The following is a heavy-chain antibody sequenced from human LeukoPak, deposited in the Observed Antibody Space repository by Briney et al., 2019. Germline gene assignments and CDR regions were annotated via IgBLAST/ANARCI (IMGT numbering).Heavy chain of an antibody. CDR2: ISYDGSNK. Sequence: GGSLRLSCTASGFTFSSYAMHWVRQAPGKGLEWVAVISYDGSNKYHADSVKGRFTISRDNSRNTLYLQMNSLRPEDTALYYCAREDSSTGFQLDYWGRGTLVSVSS. CDR3: AREDSSTGFQLDY. CDR1: GFTFSSYA. J-gene: IGHJ4*02. V-gene: IGHV3-30-3*01. D-gene: IGHD3-9*01.